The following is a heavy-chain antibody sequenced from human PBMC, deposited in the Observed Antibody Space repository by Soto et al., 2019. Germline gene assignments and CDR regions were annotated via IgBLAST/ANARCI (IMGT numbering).Heavy chain of an antibody. Sequence: SETLSLTCTVSGGSISSSSYYLGWIRQPPGKGLEWIGSIYYSGSTYYNPSLKSRVTISVDTSKNQFSLKLSSVTAADTAVYYCALSYYDILTGLLNWFDPWGQGTLVTVSS. V-gene: IGHV4-39*01. CDR2: IYYSGST. CDR3: ALSYYDILTGLLNWFDP. J-gene: IGHJ5*02. D-gene: IGHD3-9*01. CDR1: GGSISSSSYY.